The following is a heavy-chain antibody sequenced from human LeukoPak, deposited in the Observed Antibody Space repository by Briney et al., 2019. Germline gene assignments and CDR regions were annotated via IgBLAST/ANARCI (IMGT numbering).Heavy chain of an antibody. Sequence: SQTLSLTCAISGDSVPSNSAAWNWIRQSPSRGLEWLGRTYYRSKWYNDYAVSVRSRITINPDTSKNQFSLQLNSVTSEDTAVYYCARDRTGDEPPYYYYGMDVWGQGTTVTVSS. V-gene: IGHV6-1*01. D-gene: IGHD7-27*01. CDR3: ARDRTGDEPPYYYYGMDV. CDR1: GDSVPSNSAA. J-gene: IGHJ6*02. CDR2: TYYRSKWYN.